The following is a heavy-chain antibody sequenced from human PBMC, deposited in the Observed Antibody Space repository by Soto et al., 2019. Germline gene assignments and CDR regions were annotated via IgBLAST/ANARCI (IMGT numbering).Heavy chain of an antibody. CDR2: IYYSGST. CDR3: ARATYDFWSGPPKRFDY. V-gene: IGHV4-30-4*01. CDR1: GGSISSGDYY. Sequence: SETLSLTCTVSGGSISSGDYYWSWIRQPPGKGLEWIGYIYYSGSTYYNPSLKSRVTISVDTSKNQFSLKLSSVTAADTAVYYCARATYDFWSGPPKRFDYWGQGTLVTVSS. J-gene: IGHJ4*02. D-gene: IGHD3-3*01.